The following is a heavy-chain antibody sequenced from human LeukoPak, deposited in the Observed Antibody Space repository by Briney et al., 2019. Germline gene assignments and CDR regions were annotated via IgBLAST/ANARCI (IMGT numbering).Heavy chain of an antibody. CDR1: GFIVSSNY. CDR2: LHSGGST. D-gene: IGHD6-13*01. Sequence: GGSLRLSCAASGFIVSSNYMHWVRQAPGKGLEWVSVLHSGGSTFYAQSVQGRFTISRDNSNNILYLQMNRLRAEDTAMYYCVRDDLWQQMALWGQGTLAAVSS. CDR3: VRDDLWQQMAL. V-gene: IGHV3-53*01. J-gene: IGHJ1*01.